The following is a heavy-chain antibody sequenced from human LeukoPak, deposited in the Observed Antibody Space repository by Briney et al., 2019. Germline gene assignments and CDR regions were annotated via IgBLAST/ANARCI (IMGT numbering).Heavy chain of an antibody. D-gene: IGHD3-22*01. V-gene: IGHV3-21*01. Sequence: GGSLRLSCAASGFTFSSYSMNWVRQAPGKGLEWVSSISSRSSYIYYADSVKGRFTISRDNAKNSLYLQMNSLRAEDTAVYYCARVGYYDSSGYSYYYYYMDVWGKGTTVTVSS. J-gene: IGHJ6*03. CDR2: ISSRSSYI. CDR1: GFTFSSYS. CDR3: ARVGYYDSSGYSYYYYYMDV.